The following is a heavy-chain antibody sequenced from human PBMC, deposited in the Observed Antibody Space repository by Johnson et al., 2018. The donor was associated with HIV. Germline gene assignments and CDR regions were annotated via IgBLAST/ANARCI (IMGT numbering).Heavy chain of an antibody. CDR2: ISYAGSNK. J-gene: IGHJ3*02. D-gene: IGHD2-21*02. CDR1: GFTFSSYA. V-gene: IGHV3-30-3*01. CDR3: AKMVTAGNDAFDI. Sequence: QVQLVESGGGLVQPGGSLRLSCAASGFTFSSYAMHWVRQAPGKGLEWVAVISYAGSNKYYADSVKGRFTISRDNSKNTLYLQMNSLRAEDTAVYYCAKMVTAGNDAFDIWGQGTMVTVSS.